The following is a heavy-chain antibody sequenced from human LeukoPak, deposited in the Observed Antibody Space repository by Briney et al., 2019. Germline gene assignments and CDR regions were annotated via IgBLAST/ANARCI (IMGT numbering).Heavy chain of an antibody. Sequence: PGGSLRLSCAASGFTFSSYGMHWVRQAPGKGLEWVAVIWYDGSNKYYADSVKGRFTISRDNSKNTLYLQMNSLRAEDTAVYYCNSGSYSSIPNFFDYWGQGTLVTVSS. J-gene: IGHJ4*02. CDR3: NSGSYSSIPNFFDY. V-gene: IGHV3-33*01. D-gene: IGHD3-10*01. CDR1: GFTFSSYG. CDR2: IWYDGSNK.